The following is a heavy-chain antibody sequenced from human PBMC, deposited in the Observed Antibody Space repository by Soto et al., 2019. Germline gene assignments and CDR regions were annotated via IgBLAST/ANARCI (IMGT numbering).Heavy chain of an antibody. V-gene: IGHV4-39*01. CDR2: IYYSGST. Sequence: QLQLQESGPGLVKPSETLSLTCTVSGGSISSSSYYWGWIRQPPGKGLEWIGRIYYSGSTYYNPSLKSRVTISVDTSKNQFSLKLSSVTAADTAVYYCATQPSYSSSWEVLYYYGMDVWGQGTTVTVSS. J-gene: IGHJ6*02. D-gene: IGHD6-13*01. CDR3: ATQPSYSSSWEVLYYYGMDV. CDR1: GGSISSSSYY.